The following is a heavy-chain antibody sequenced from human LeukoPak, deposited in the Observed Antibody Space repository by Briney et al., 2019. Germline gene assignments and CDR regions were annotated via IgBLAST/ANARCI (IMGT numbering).Heavy chain of an antibody. CDR1: GGTFSSYA. D-gene: IGHD6-19*01. V-gene: IGHV1-69*04. CDR3: ARLDSSGWYYFDY. CDR2: IIPFFGIA. Sequence: SVKVSCKASGGTFSSYAISWVRQAPGQGLEWMGRIIPFFGIANYAQKFQGRVTITADKSTSTAYMELSSLRSEDTAVYYCARLDSSGWYYFDYWGQGTLVTVSS. J-gene: IGHJ4*02.